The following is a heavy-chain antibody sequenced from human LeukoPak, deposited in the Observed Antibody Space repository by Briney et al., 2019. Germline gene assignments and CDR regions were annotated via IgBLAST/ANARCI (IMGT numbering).Heavy chain of an antibody. CDR2: INDSGRT. V-gene: IGHV4-34*01. J-gene: IGHJ6*03. CDR1: GGSFSNYY. D-gene: IGHD1-7*01. CDR3: ARRWNYGRNYYIDV. Sequence: SETLSLTCAVYGGSFSNYYWSWIRQPPGKGLEWIGEINDSGRTNYNPSLMSRVSVSVDTSKNQFSLRLTSVTATDTAVYYCARRWNYGRNYYIDVWGKGATVSVSS.